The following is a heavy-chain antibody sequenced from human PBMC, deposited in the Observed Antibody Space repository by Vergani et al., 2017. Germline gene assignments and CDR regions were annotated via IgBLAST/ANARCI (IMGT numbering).Heavy chain of an antibody. CDR1: GFTVSSNY. CDR2: IYSGGST. V-gene: IGHV3-66*01. D-gene: IGHD3-3*01. CDR3: ARDHRITFFGGGYYYYGMDV. J-gene: IGHJ6*04. Sequence: EVQLVESGGGLVQPGGSLRLSCAASGFTVSSNYMSWVRQAPGKGLEWVSVIYSGGSTYYADSVKGRFTISRDNSKNTLYLQMNSLRAEDTAVYYCARDHRITFFGGGYYYYGMDVWGKGTTVTVSS.